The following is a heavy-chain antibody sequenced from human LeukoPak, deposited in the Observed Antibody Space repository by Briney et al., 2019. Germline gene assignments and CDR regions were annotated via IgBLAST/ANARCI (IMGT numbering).Heavy chain of an antibody. CDR1: GGSISSGSYY. J-gene: IGHJ3*02. D-gene: IGHD2-8*01. V-gene: IGHV4-61*09. CDR2: IYRSGST. CDR3: ASLYYDSGDDAFDI. Sequence: SETLSLTCTVSGGSISSGSYYWSWIRQPAGKRLEWIGHIYRSGSTNYNPSLKSRVTISVDTSKNQFSLKLSSVTAADTAVYYCASLYYDSGDDAFDIWGQGTMVTVSS.